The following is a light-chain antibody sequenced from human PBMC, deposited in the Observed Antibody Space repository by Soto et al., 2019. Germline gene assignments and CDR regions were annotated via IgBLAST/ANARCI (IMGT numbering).Light chain of an antibody. V-gene: IGKV1-33*01. CDR2: AAS. CDR1: QDITNY. CDR3: QRYHNLPLT. Sequence: DIQMTQSPSSLSASVGDRVTITCQASQDITNYVNLYSQKPGKAPKLLISAASNSETGVPSRFSGSGSGTHFSLTISSLLPEDIATYYCQRYHNLPLTFGGGTKVDIK. J-gene: IGKJ4*01.